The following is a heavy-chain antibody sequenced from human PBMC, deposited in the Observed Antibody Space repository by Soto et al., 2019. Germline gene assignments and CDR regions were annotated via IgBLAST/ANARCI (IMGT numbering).Heavy chain of an antibody. V-gene: IGHV3-33*01. CDR3: ARSMGLWLYYMDV. CDR2: IWYDGSNK. CDR1: GFTFSSYG. Sequence: GGSLRLSCAASGFTFSSYGMHWVRQAPGKGLEWVAVIWYDGSNKYYADSVKGRFTISRDNSKNTLYLQMNSLRAEDTAVYYCARSMGLWLYYMDVWGKGTTVTVSS. J-gene: IGHJ6*03. D-gene: IGHD5-18*01.